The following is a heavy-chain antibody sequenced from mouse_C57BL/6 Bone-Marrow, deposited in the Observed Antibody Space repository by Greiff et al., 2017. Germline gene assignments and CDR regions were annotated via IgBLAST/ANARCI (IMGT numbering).Heavy chain of an antibody. D-gene: IGHD2-2*01. J-gene: IGHJ3*01. CDR2: IYPRNGNT. Sequence: QVQLQQSGAELARPGASVKLSCKASGYTFTSYGISWVKQRTGQGLEWIGEIYPRNGNTYYNEKFKGKATLTADKSSSTAYMKLRSLTSEDSAVYYCAIVYFGYDDGMAYWGQGTLVTVS. CDR3: AIVYFGYDDGMAY. V-gene: IGHV1-81*01. CDR1: GYTFTSYG.